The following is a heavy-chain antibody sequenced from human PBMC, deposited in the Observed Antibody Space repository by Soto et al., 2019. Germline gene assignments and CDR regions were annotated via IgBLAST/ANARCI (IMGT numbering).Heavy chain of an antibody. V-gene: IGHV2-5*02. CDR3: AHRSVRVLLDY. D-gene: IGHD3-10*01. CDR1: GFSLSTSGVG. CDR2: IYWDDDK. Sequence: QITLKESGPTLVKLTQTLTLICTFSGFSLSTSGVGVGWNRQPPGKALEWLALIYWDDDKRYSPSLKSRLTITKDTCKNQVVLTMTNMDPVDTATYYCAHRSVRVLLDYWGQGTLVTVSS. J-gene: IGHJ4*02.